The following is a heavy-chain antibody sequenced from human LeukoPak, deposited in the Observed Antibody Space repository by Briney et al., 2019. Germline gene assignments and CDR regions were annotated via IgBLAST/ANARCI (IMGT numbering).Heavy chain of an antibody. V-gene: IGHV4-59*01. CDR2: LSYTGKT. D-gene: IGHD2/OR15-2a*01. Sequence: SETLSLTCAVTGASNINSHGNFIRQFPGKGLEWIGCLSYTGKTDYNPSLSSRVTISLSTSNNQVSLKLKSVTAADTAVYYCSEGYFEPFAHWGQGTLVTVSS. CDR1: GASNINSH. J-gene: IGHJ4*02. CDR3: SEGYFEPFAH.